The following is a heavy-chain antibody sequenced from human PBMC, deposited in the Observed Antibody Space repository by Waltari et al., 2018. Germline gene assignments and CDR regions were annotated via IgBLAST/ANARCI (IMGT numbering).Heavy chain of an antibody. CDR3: AKDTYYYDSSGWHGAFDI. V-gene: IGHV3-43D*04. J-gene: IGHJ3*02. CDR1: GFTFDDYA. CDR2: ISWHGGST. D-gene: IGHD3-22*01. Sequence: EVQLVESGGVVVQPGGSLRLSCAASGFTFDDYAMHWVRQAPGKGLGWVSLISWHGGSTYYADSGKGRFTISRDNSKNSLYLQMNSLRAEDTALYYCAKDTYYYDSSGWHGAFDIWGQGTMVTVSS.